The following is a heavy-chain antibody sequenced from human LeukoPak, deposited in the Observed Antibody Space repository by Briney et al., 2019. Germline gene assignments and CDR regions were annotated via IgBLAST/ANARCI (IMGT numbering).Heavy chain of an antibody. CDR2: ISSISSYI. V-gene: IGHV3-21*01. CDR1: EFTSSSYS. D-gene: IGHD2-8*01. J-gene: IGHJ4*02. CDR3: ARDSGVYFDY. Sequence: GGSWRPSFEAPEFTSSSYSMNWFGQAQGKGLEWVSSISSISSYIYYADSVKGRFTISRDNAKNSLYLQMNSLRAEDTAVYYCARDSGVYFDYWGQGTLVTVSS.